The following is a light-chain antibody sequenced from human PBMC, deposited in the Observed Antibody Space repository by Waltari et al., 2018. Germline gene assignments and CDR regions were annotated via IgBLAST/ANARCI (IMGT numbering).Light chain of an antibody. CDR3: CSYTRGSVI. CDR1: SSDVGSYNL. Sequence: QSALTQPASVSGSPGQSIAISCTGTSSDVGSYNLVSWYQQLPGKAPKLTLYEVNKRPSGISNRFSVSKFGNTASLTISGLQAEDEGDYYSCSYTRGSVICGGGTKLTVL. V-gene: IGLV2-23*02. CDR2: EVN. J-gene: IGLJ2*01.